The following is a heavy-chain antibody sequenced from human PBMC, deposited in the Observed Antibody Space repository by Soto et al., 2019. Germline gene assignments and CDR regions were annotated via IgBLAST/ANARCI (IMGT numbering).Heavy chain of an antibody. CDR3: ARSRGDCSSTSCYRFLDDAFDI. CDR1: GYTFTSYD. D-gene: IGHD2-2*01. CDR2: IISILGIA. Sequence: EASVKVSCKASGYTFTSYDINWVRQATGQGLEWMGSIISILGIANYAKKFQGRVTITADKSTSTAYMELSSLRSEDTAVYYCARSRGDCSSTSCYRFLDDAFDIWGKGTMVTV. J-gene: IGHJ3*02. V-gene: IGHV1-69*04.